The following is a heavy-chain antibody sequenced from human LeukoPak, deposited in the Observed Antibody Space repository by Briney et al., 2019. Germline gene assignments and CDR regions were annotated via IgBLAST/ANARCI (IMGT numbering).Heavy chain of an antibody. CDR1: GFTFNSYA. CDR3: ARVGQQLVRWYFDL. D-gene: IGHD6-13*01. CDR2: INQDGSEK. Sequence: GGSLRLSCAASGFTFNSYAMSWVRQAPGKGLEWVATINQDGSEKYSVDSVKGRFTISRGNPKNSLFLQMNSLRDEDTAVYYCARVGQQLVRWYFDLWGRGTLVTVSS. J-gene: IGHJ2*01. V-gene: IGHV3-7*05.